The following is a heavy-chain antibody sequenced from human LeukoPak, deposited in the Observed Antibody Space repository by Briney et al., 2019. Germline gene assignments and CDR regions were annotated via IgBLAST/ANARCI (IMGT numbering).Heavy chain of an antibody. CDR2: IIPIFGTA. CDR3: ARRHYYGSGNMDV. V-gene: IGHV1-69*06. CDR1: GGTFSSYA. Sequence: PVKVSCKASGGTFSSYAISWVRQAPGQGLEWMGGIIPIFGTANYAQKFQGRVTITADKSTSTAYMELSSLRSEDTAVYYCARRHYYGSGNMDVWGKGTAVTVSS. D-gene: IGHD3-10*01. J-gene: IGHJ6*03.